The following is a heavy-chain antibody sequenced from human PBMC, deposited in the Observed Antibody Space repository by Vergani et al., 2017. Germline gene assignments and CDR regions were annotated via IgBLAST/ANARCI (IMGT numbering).Heavy chain of an antibody. CDR1: GFTFNQYG. J-gene: IGHJ4*02. CDR2: TWYDGNNK. V-gene: IGHV3-33*06. Sequence: QVQLVESGGVVVQPGRSLRLSCAASGFTFNQYGMHWVRQAPGQGLEWVAVTWYDGNNKQYADSVKCRSTISRENSKNTMYLQMNSLRAEDTAVYYCAKXAKRTQLWLPQGNYWDQGTLVTVSS. CDR3: AKXAKRTQLWLPQGNY. D-gene: IGHD5-18*01.